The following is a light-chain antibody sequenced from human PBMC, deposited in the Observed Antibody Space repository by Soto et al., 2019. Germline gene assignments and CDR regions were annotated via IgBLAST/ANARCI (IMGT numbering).Light chain of an antibody. CDR1: SSNIGAGYD. CDR2: GFT. Sequence: QSVLTQPPSVSGAPGQRVTISCSGTSSNIGAGYDAHWYQLLPGAAPKLLIFGFTSRPSGVPDRFSGSKSDTSASLAITGLQADDEAYYYCQSFDRSLNSWVFGGGTKLTVL. J-gene: IGLJ3*02. V-gene: IGLV1-40*01. CDR3: QSFDRSLNSWV.